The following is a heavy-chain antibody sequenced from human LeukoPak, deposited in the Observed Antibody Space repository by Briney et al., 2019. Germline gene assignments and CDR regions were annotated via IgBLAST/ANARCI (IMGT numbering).Heavy chain of an antibody. Sequence: GGSLRLSCAASGFTFSNYRMHWVRQAAGKGLEWVAVIWYDGFTKYYADSVKGRFTISRDSSRNTLYLQMDSLRAEDTAVYYCARGLADSSGYYYDYWGQGTLVTVSS. CDR3: ARGLADSSGYYYDY. V-gene: IGHV3-33*08. J-gene: IGHJ4*02. CDR2: IWYDGFTK. CDR1: GFTFSNYR. D-gene: IGHD3-22*01.